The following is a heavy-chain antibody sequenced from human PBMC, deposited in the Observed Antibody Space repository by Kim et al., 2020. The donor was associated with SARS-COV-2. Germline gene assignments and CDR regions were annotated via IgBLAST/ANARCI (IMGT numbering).Heavy chain of an antibody. J-gene: IGHJ4*02. V-gene: IGHV3-30-3*01. D-gene: IGHD1-26*01. CDR2: ISYDGSNK. CDR1: GFTFSSYA. Sequence: GGSLRLSCAASGFTFSSYAMHWVRQAPGKGLEWVAVISYDGSNKYYADSVKGRFTISRDNSKNTLYLQMNSLRAEDTAVYYCARDISGSYGGGDYWGQGTLVTVSS. CDR3: ARDISGSYGGGDY.